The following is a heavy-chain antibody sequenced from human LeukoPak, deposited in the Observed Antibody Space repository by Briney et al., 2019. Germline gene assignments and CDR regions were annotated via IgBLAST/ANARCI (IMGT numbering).Heavy chain of an antibody. D-gene: IGHD4-17*01. J-gene: IGHJ4*02. Sequence: GGSLRLSCLASEFTLSSYIMHWVRQAPGKGLEYVSAISNNGGSTYYADSVRGRFTISRDNSKNTLYLQMNSLRPEDTAVYYCVRSVTTLSDFHNWGQGTLVTVSS. CDR1: EFTLSSYI. V-gene: IGHV3-64D*09. CDR3: VRSVTTLSDFHN. CDR2: ISNNGGST.